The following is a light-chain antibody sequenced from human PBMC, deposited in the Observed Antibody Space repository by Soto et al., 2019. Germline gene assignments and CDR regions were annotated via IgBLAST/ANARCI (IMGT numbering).Light chain of an antibody. CDR1: SSDVGGYNY. J-gene: IGLJ3*02. CDR3: SSYAASNNFYFV. V-gene: IGLV2-8*01. CDR2: EVT. Sequence: QSALPKPPSASGSPGQSVTISCTGTSSDVGGYNYVSWYQQYPGRAPKLMIYEVTKRPSGVPDRFSGSKSGNTASLTVSGLQAEDEADYYCSSYAASNNFYFVFGGGTKVTVL.